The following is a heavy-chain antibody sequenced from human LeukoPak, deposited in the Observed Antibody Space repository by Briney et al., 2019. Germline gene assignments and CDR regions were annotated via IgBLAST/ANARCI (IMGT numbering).Heavy chain of an antibody. CDR1: GYTFTSYY. CDR3: ATFRDCTNGVCYTLDAFDI. J-gene: IGHJ3*02. CDR2: INPSGGST. D-gene: IGHD2-8*01. Sequence: ASVKVSCKASGYTFTSYYMHWVRQAPGQGLEWMGIINPSGGSTSYAQKFQGRVTMTRDMSTSTVYMELSSLRSEDTAVYYCATFRDCTNGVCYTLDAFDIWGQGTMVTVSS. V-gene: IGHV1-46*01.